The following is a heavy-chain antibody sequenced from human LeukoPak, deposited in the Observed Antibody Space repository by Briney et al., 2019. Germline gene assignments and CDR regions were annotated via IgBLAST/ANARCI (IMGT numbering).Heavy chain of an antibody. V-gene: IGHV4-61*02. CDR1: GGSISSGSYY. J-gene: IGHJ4*02. CDR2: IHTSGST. D-gene: IGHD2-2*02. Sequence: PSETLSLTCTVSGGSISSGSYYWSWIRQPAGKGLEWIGRIHTSGSTNYNPSLKSRVTISVDTSKNQFSLKLSSVTAADTAVYYCARLPQYQLLYIPWSGPVIDYWGQGTLVTVSS. CDR3: ARLPQYQLLYIPWSGPVIDY.